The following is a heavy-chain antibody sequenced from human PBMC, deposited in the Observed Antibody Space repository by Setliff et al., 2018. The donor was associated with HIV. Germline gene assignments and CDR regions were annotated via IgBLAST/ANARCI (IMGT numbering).Heavy chain of an antibody. D-gene: IGHD3-10*01. CDR2: VGAVGSPT. CDR1: GFTFSNYA. J-gene: IGHJ6*02. CDR3: ARGYYGSDLQNGMDV. Sequence: QPGGSLRLSCAASGFTFSNYAMGWVRQGPGKGLEWVSTVGAVGSPTHYAESVRGRFTISKDNSKSTLSLQMNSLREEDTAVYFCARGYYGSDLQNGMDVWGQGTTVTVSS. V-gene: IGHV3-23*01.